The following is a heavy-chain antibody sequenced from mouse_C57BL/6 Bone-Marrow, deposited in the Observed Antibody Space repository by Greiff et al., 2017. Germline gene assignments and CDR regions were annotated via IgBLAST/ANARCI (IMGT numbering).Heavy chain of an antibody. D-gene: IGHD1-1*01. J-gene: IGHJ3*01. Sequence: QVTLKESGPGILQPSQTLSLTCSFSGFSLSTFGMGVGWIRQPSGKGLEWLAHIWWDDDKYYNPALKSRLTISKDTSKNQVFLKIANVDTAETATYYCARIGSRNYYGSSYWFAYWGQGTLVTVSA. CDR1: GFSLSTFGMG. CDR3: ARIGSRNYYGSSYWFAY. CDR2: IWWDDDK. V-gene: IGHV8-8*01.